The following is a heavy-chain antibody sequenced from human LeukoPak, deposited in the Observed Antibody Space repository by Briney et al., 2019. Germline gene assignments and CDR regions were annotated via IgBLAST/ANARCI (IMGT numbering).Heavy chain of an antibody. D-gene: IGHD1/OR15-1a*01. CDR2: ISGYNGNT. J-gene: IGHJ4*02. CDR1: GYTFTSYG. Sequence: ASVKVSCKASGYTFTSYGISWVRQAPGQGLEWMGWISGYNGNTNYAQKFQGRVTVTTDTSTRTAYMELRSLRSDDTAVYYCARDLEQHSDYWGQGTLVTVSS. V-gene: IGHV1-18*01. CDR3: ARDLEQHSDY.